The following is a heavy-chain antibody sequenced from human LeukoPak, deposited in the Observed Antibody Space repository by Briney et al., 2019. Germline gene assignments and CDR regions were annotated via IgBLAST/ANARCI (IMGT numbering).Heavy chain of an antibody. J-gene: IGHJ4*02. CDR1: GYTFTSYG. CDR3: ARGVGGYDFWSGYCSDY. Sequence: ASVKVSCKASGYTFTSYGISWVRQAPGQGLEWMGWISAYNGNTNYAQKLQGRVTMTTDTSTSTAYMELRSLRSDDTAVYYCARGVGGYDFWSGYCSDYWGQGTLVTVSS. V-gene: IGHV1-18*01. CDR2: ISAYNGNT. D-gene: IGHD3-3*01.